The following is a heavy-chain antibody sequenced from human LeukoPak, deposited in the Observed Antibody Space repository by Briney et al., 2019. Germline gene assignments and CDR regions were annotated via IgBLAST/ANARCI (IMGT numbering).Heavy chain of an antibody. D-gene: IGHD3-3*01. CDR2: IDPESGER. Sequence: GASVKVSCKVSGYTFTEMSIHWVRQTPGKGLEWLGGIDPESGERVYAQNFRGRVTMSEVTSTDTAYMEVSSLRSEDTAIYYCADFGVVTNWFDPWGQGTLVTVSS. V-gene: IGHV1-24*01. J-gene: IGHJ5*02. CDR1: GYTFTEMS. CDR3: ADFGVVTNWFDP.